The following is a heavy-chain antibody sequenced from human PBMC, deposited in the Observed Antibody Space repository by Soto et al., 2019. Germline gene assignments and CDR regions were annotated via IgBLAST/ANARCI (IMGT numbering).Heavy chain of an antibody. CDR1: GYTFTGYY. Sequence: ASVKVSCKASGYTFTGYYMHWVRQAPGQGLEWMGWINPNSGGTNYAQKFQGRVTMTRDTSISTAYMELSRLRSDDTAVYYCASPALFWSGGWRAEYFQHWGQGTLVTSPQ. D-gene: IGHD6-19*01. CDR2: INPNSGGT. V-gene: IGHV1-2*02. J-gene: IGHJ1*01. CDR3: ASPALFWSGGWRAEYFQH.